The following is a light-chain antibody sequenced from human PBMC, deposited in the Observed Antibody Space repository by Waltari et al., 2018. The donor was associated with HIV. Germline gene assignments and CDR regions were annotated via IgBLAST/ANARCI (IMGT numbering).Light chain of an antibody. Sequence: SSELTQDPAVSVALGQTVKITCQGDSLRRYYASWYQQKPGQAPVIVIYRQNNRPSRIPDRFSGSSSGNTASLTITGSQAEDEADYYCCSRDSSGNHLVFGGGTKLTVL. V-gene: IGLV3-19*01. CDR1: SLRRYY. J-gene: IGLJ3*02. CDR2: RQN. CDR3: CSRDSSGNHLV.